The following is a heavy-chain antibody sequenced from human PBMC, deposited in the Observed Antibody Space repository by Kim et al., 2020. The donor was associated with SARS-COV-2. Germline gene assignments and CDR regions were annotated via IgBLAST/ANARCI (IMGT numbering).Heavy chain of an antibody. CDR2: IYYSGST. V-gene: IGHV4-31*03. CDR1: GGSISSGGYY. CDR3: ARARGSRSVDY. J-gene: IGHJ4*02. D-gene: IGHD3-10*01. Sequence: SETLSLTCTVSGGSISSGGYYWSWIRQHPGKGLEWIGYIYYSGSTYYNPSLKSRVTISVDTSKNQFSLKLSSVTAADTAVYYCARARGSRSVDYWGQGTLVTVSS.